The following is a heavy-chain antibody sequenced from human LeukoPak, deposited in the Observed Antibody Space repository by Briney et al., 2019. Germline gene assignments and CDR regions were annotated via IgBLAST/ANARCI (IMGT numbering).Heavy chain of an antibody. D-gene: IGHD6-13*01. V-gene: IGHV3-21*01. CDR2: ISSSSSYI. CDR3: ARAAHSSSAF. Sequence: GGSLRLSCAASGFTFSSYSMNWVRQAPGKGLEWVSSISSSSSYIYYADSVKGRFAISRDNAKNSLYLQMDSLRAEDTAVYYCARAAHSSSAFWGQGTLVTVSS. J-gene: IGHJ4*02. CDR1: GFTFSSYS.